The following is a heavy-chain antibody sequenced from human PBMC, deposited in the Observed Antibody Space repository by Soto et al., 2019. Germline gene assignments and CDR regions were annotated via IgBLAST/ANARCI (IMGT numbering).Heavy chain of an antibody. J-gene: IGHJ6*02. V-gene: IGHV3-66*01. CDR1: QFTVSSNY. Sequence: VGSLRLSWTASQFTVSSNYMSWVRQAPVKGLEWVSFIYSGGSTYYADSVKGRFTISRDKSKNTLYLQMNSLRADDTAMYYCARDRFPYGMDVWGQGTTVTVSS. CDR2: IYSGGST. CDR3: ARDRFPYGMDV.